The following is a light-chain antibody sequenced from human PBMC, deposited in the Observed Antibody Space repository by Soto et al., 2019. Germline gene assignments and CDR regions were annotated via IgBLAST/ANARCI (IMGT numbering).Light chain of an antibody. Sequence: QSVLTQPPSASGTPGQRVSISCSGSSSNIGSNTVNWFQQLPGTAPKLLIDSNNQRPSGVPDLFSGSKSGTSASLAISGLQSEDEADYYCAEWDDSLNGVVFGGGTKVTVL. V-gene: IGLV1-44*01. CDR2: SNN. CDR3: AEWDDSLNGVV. J-gene: IGLJ2*01. CDR1: SSNIGSNT.